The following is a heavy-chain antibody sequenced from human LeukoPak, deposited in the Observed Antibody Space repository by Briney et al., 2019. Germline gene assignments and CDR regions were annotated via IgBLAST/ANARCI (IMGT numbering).Heavy chain of an antibody. D-gene: IGHD6-13*01. Sequence: GGSLRLSCAASGFTFSSYWMSWVRQAPGKGLEWVANIKQDGSEKYYVDSVKGRFTLSRDNAKNSLYLQMNSLRAEDTAVYYCARIFGYSSIYYFEYWGQGTLVTVSS. V-gene: IGHV3-7*01. CDR1: GFTFSSYW. CDR3: ARIFGYSSIYYFEY. J-gene: IGHJ4*02. CDR2: IKQDGSEK.